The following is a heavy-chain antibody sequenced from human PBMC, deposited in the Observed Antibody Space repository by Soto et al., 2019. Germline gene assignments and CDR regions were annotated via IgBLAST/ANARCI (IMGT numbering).Heavy chain of an antibody. J-gene: IGHJ6*02. Sequence: SETLSLTCTVSGGSISSYYWSWIRQPPGKGLEWIGYIYYSGSTNYNPSLKSRVTISVDTSKNQFSLKLSSVTAADTAVYYCARPGYYYYYGMDVWGQGTTVTVS. CDR1: GGSISSYY. D-gene: IGHD2-2*01. CDR3: ARPGYYYYYGMDV. CDR2: IYYSGST. V-gene: IGHV4-59*12.